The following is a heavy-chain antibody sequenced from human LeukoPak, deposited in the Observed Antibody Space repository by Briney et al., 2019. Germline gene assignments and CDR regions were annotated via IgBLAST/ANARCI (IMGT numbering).Heavy chain of an antibody. D-gene: IGHD2-15*01. CDR2: ISGSGGST. CDR1: GGTFSSYA. CDR3: AKGGGTSGCSGGSCSLYFQH. J-gene: IGHJ1*01. V-gene: IGHV3-23*01. Sequence: GASVKVSCKASGGTFSSYAMSWVRQAPGKGLEWVSAISGSGGSTYYADSVQGRFTISRDNSKNTLYLQMNSLRAEDTAVYYCAKGGGTSGCSGGSCSLYFQHWGQGTLVTVSS.